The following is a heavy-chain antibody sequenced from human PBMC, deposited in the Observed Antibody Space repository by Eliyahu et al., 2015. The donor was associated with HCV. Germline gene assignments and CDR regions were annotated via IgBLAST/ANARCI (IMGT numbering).Heavy chain of an antibody. Sequence: QVQLVESGGGVVQPGRSLRLSCXAXEFTLXXFAXHWVRQAPGKGLDWVAVIXSDGSNKYYADSVKGRFTISRDNSKNTLFLQMNSLRAEDTAVYYCARVRRFSDYGDLRGMDVWGQGTTVIVSS. V-gene: IGHV3-30*04. J-gene: IGHJ6*02. CDR1: EFTLXXFA. D-gene: IGHD4-17*01. CDR2: IXSDGSNK. CDR3: ARVRRFSDYGDLRGMDV.